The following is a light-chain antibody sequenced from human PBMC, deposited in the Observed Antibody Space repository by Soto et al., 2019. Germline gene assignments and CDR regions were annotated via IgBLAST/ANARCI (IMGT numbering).Light chain of an antibody. J-gene: IGLJ1*01. CDR3: GSYTSSSTRGV. CDR1: SSDVGSYNY. CDR2: DVS. Sequence: QSALTQPASVSGSPGQSITISCTGTSSDVGSYNYVSWYQQHPDKAPKLMIYDVSNRPSGVSNRFSGSKSANTASLTISGLQAEDEADYYCGSYTSSSTRGVFGTGTKLTVL. V-gene: IGLV2-14*01.